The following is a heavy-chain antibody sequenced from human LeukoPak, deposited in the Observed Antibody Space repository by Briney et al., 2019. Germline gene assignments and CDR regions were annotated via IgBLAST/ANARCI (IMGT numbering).Heavy chain of an antibody. D-gene: IGHD3-10*01. V-gene: IGHV5-51*01. J-gene: IGHJ5*02. CDR2: IYPGDSDT. CDR3: ARPLHYYGSGSFRWLDP. Sequence: GESLKISCKASGYSFTTYWIGWVRQMPGKGLEWMGIIYPGDSDTRYSPSFQGQVTISADKSITTAYLQWSSLKASDSAMYYCARPLHYYGSGSFRWLDPWGQGTLVTVSS. CDR1: GYSFTTYW.